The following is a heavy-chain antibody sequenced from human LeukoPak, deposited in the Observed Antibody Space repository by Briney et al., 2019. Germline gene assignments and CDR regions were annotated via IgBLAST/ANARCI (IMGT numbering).Heavy chain of an antibody. Sequence: PSETLSLTCTVSGGSISSYYWSWIRQPPGKGMEWIGFIYYSGSTNYNPSLKSRVTISVDTSKNQFSLRLSSVIAADTAVCYCASPGIVAAGTDRGFDYWGQGILVTVSS. D-gene: IGHD6-13*01. CDR2: IYYSGST. V-gene: IGHV4-59*01. CDR1: GGSISSYY. CDR3: ASPGIVAAGTDRGFDY. J-gene: IGHJ4*02.